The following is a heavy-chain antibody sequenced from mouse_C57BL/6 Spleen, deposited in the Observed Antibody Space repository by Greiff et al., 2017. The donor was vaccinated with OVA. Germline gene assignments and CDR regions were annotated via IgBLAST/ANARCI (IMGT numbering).Heavy chain of an antibody. CDR2: ISGGGGNT. J-gene: IGHJ2*01. D-gene: IGHD2-3*01. V-gene: IGHV5-9*04. Sequence: EVKLVESGGGLVKPGGSLKLSCAASGFTFSSYTMSWVRQTPEKRLEWVATISGGGGNTYYPDSVKGRFTISRDNAKNTLYLQMSSLRSEDTAVYYCARLGLLRLDYWGQGTTLTVSS. CDR3: ARLGLLRLDY. CDR1: GFTFSSYT.